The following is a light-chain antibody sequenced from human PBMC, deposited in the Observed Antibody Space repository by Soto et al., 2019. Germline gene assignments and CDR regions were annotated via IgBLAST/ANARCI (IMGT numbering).Light chain of an antibody. J-gene: IGLJ2*01. Sequence: QSVLTQPRSVSGSPGQSVTISCTGTSSDVGGYNYVSWYQQHPGKAPKIIIYDVSKRPSGVPGRFSGSKSGNTASLTISGLQAEDGAGYSCCPYRGTHLVFGGGTKLTGL. CDR1: SSDVGGYNY. CDR3: CPYRGTHLV. CDR2: DVS. V-gene: IGLV2-11*01.